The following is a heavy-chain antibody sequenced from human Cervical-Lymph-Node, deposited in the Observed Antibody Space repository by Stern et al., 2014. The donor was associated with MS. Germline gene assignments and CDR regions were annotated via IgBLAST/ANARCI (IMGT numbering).Heavy chain of an antibody. V-gene: IGHV3-9*01. CDR3: AKSYSSSWSGWIDS. D-gene: IGHD6-13*01. Sequence: EVQLVESGGGLVQPGRSLRLSCSASRITFDGYGFPWVRQVPGKGLEWVSGRGWNSDTKVYADSVKGRFTISRDNARDSLYLQMNNLTPDDTALYYCAKSYSSSWSGWIDSWGQGILVTVSS. CDR1: RITFDGYG. J-gene: IGHJ5*01. CDR2: RGWNSDTK.